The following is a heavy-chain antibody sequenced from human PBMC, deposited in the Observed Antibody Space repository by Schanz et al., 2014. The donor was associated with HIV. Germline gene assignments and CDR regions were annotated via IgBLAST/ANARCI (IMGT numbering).Heavy chain of an antibody. J-gene: IGHJ4*03. CDR2: INHSGRA. Sequence: QVQLQQWGAGLLKPSETLSLTCAVYNESFSGYYWSWIRQPPGQGLEWIGEINHSGRAAINPALKSRVTMSVDTSKNQFSLKLSSVTAADTAFYYCAKDGGRMGGQRQLFAYWGHGTLVTVSS. CDR1: NESFSGYY. V-gene: IGHV4-34*02. D-gene: IGHD3-16*01. CDR3: AKDGGRMGGQRQLFAY.